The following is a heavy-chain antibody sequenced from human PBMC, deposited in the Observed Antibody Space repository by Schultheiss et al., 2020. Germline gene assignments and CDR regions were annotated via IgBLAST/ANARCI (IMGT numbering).Heavy chain of an antibody. Sequence: ASVTVSCKTSGENFTDYFIHWMRQAPGQGLEWMGYIYTKNGDTHYAQKFADRVTMARDTPINTVYMELSRLGSDDTAVYYCARDFAYKRFDPWGQGTLVTVSS. CDR1: GENFTDYF. CDR3: ARDFAYKRFDP. V-gene: IGHV1-2*02. J-gene: IGHJ5*02. CDR2: IYTKNGDT. D-gene: IGHD2-21*01.